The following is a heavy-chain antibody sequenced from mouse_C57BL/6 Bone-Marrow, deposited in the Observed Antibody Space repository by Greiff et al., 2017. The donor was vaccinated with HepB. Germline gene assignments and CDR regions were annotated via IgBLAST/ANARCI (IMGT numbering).Heavy chain of an antibody. CDR2: IYPGSGST. CDR3: ARYEGYYGNLGYYAMDY. Sequence: QVQLKQPGAELVKPGASVKMSCKASGYTFTSYWITWVKQRPGQGLEWIGDIYPGSGSTNYNEKFKSKATLTVDTSSSTAYMQLSSLTSEDSAVYYCARYEGYYGNLGYYAMDYWGQGTSVTVSS. J-gene: IGHJ4*01. V-gene: IGHV1-55*01. CDR1: GYTFTSYW. D-gene: IGHD2-1*01.